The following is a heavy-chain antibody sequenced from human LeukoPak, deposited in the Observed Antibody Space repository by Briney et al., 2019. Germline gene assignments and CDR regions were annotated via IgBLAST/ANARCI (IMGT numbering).Heavy chain of an antibody. CDR1: GDSVTSYY. D-gene: IGHD2-15*01. CDR3: ARLDCSGDGCYNH. J-gene: IGHJ4*02. CDR2: VSYDGTT. Sequence: PSETLSLTCSVSGDSVTSYYWSWIRQPPGKGLEWIGYVSYDGTTNYTPSLRSRVIMTVDTAKNNISLRLTSVTAADTAVYYCARLDCSGDGCYNHWGQGTLVTVSS. V-gene: IGHV4-59*08.